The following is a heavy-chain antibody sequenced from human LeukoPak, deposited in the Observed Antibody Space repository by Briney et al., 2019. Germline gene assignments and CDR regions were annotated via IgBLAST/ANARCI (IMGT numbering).Heavy chain of an antibody. V-gene: IGHV4-59*12. CDR1: GGSISSYY. Sequence: SETLSLTCTVSGGSISSYYWSWIRQPPGKGLEWIGSIYYSGSTYYNPSLKSRVTISVATSKNQFSLKLSSVTAADTAVYYCARSQKRTYDILTGYDYWGQGTLVTVSS. CDR2: IYYSGST. CDR3: ARSQKRTYDILTGYDY. J-gene: IGHJ4*02. D-gene: IGHD3-9*01.